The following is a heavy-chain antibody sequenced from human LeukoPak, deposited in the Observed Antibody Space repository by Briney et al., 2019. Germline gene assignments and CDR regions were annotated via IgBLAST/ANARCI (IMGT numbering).Heavy chain of an antibody. CDR1: GCTFSGDG. CDR3: AKEDTD. CDR2: ISYDGSNK. J-gene: IGHJ4*02. V-gene: IGHV3-30*18. Sequence: GGSLRLSCAASGCTFSGDGMHWVRQAPGKGLEWVAVISYDGSNKYYADSVKGRFTISRDNSKNTLYLQMNSLRAEDTAVYYCAKEDTDWGQGTLVTVSS.